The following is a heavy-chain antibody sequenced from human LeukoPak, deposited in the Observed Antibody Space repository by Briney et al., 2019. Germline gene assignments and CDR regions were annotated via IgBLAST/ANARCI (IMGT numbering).Heavy chain of an antibody. CDR3: ASFGISWRSSY. J-gene: IGHJ4*02. CDR1: GFSFSSHW. D-gene: IGHD2-21*01. V-gene: IGHV3-74*01. Sequence: GGSLRLSCAASGFSFSSHWVHWVRQAPGKGLVWVSRISDDGSYTSNVDSVKGRFTISRDNVNNMLYLHMNSLRAGDTAVYYCASFGISWRSSYWGQGTLVTVSS. CDR2: ISDDGSYT.